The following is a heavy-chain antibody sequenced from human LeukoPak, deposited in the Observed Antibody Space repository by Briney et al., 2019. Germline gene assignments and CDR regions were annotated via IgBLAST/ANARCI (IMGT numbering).Heavy chain of an antibody. CDR2: INQGGSET. CDR1: GFTIRTYW. V-gene: IGHV3-7*01. J-gene: IGHJ4*02. Sequence: GGSLRLSCAASGFTIRTYWMSWVRQAPGKGLEWVASINQGGSETYYVESVKGRFTISRDNAMNSFFLQMNSLRAEDTAVYYCARLIGDRTIYDYWGQGTLVTVSS. D-gene: IGHD6-6*01. CDR3: ARLIGDRTIYDY.